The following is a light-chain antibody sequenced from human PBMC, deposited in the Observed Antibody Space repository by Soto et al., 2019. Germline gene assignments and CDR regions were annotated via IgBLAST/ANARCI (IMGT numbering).Light chain of an antibody. V-gene: IGKV1-39*01. Sequence: DIQMIQCPSCLSASVGDRVTLTCHASQSIRSYLQCYQQTPGKAPNLLIYAASGLQTGVPSSFSGSGSGTDFPLSISRLQREDFATYYCQHSYITPPGPFGRGTKV. CDR3: QHSYITPPGP. CDR1: QSIRSY. CDR2: AAS. J-gene: IGKJ1*01.